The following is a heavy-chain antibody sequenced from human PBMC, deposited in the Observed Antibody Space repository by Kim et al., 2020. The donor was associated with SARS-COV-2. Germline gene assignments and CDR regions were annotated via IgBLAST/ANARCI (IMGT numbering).Heavy chain of an antibody. CDR3: VKPHLVKVVPAGGGYFQQ. Sequence: GGSLRLSCSASGFTLSTYAMHWVRQAPGKGLEYVSSISSNGGSTYYADSVKGRFTISRDNSKNTLYLQMSSLRAEDTAVYYCVKPHLVKVVPAGGGYFQQWGQGTLVTVSS. CDR2: ISSNGGST. D-gene: IGHD2-2*01. V-gene: IGHV3-64D*06. CDR1: GFTLSTYA. J-gene: IGHJ1*01.